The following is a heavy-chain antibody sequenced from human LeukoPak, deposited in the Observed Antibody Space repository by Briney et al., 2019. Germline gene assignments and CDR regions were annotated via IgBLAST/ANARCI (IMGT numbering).Heavy chain of an antibody. J-gene: IGHJ6*03. CDR3: ARTTGSFYFYYYMDV. Sequence: SETLSLTCTVSGFSMSSSGYYWGWIRQPSGKGLEWIGSIYYTGNTYYNPSLKSRVTISVDTSKNQFSLRLRSVTAADTAVYYCARTTGSFYFYYYMDVWGKGTTVTVSS. D-gene: IGHD1-26*01. V-gene: IGHV4-39*07. CDR1: GFSMSSSGYY. CDR2: IYYTGNT.